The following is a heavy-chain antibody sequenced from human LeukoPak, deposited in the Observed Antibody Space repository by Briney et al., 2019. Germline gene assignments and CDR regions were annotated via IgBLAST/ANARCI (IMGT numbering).Heavy chain of an antibody. Sequence: PSETLSLTCTVSGGSISSSSYYWGWIRQPPGKGLEWIGSIYYSGSTYYNPSLKGRVTISVDTSKNQFSLKLSSVTAADTAVCYCARHSDSSSSRGAFDIWGQGTMVTVSS. CDR2: IYYSGST. J-gene: IGHJ3*02. V-gene: IGHV4-39*01. CDR3: ARHSDSSSSRGAFDI. D-gene: IGHD6-6*01. CDR1: GGSISSSSYY.